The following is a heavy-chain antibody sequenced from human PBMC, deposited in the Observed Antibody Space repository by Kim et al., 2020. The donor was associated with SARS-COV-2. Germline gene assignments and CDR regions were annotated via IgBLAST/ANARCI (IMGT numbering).Heavy chain of an antibody. D-gene: IGHD2-8*02. CDR1: GFTFSTYA. V-gene: IGHV3-30-3*01. CDR2: ISYDGNKK. J-gene: IGHJ4*02. Sequence: GGSLRLSCTAFGFTFSTYAFHWVRQAPGKGLEWVAVISYDGNKKFYADSVEGRFTISRDSSKNTLYLQMNSLRTEDTALYYCARGALGYCTGYNCYVAADYWGQGSLVTVSS. CDR3: ARGALGYCTGYNCYVAADY.